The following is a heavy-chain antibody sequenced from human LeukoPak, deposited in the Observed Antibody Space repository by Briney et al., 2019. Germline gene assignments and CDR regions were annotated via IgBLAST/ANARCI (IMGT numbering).Heavy chain of an antibody. CDR1: GSSISSGDYY. J-gene: IGHJ6*03. V-gene: IGHV4-30-4*08. Sequence: SETLSLTCTVSGSSISSGDYYWSWMRQPPGKGLEWIGYIYYSGSTYYNPSLKSRVTISVDTSKNQFSLKLSSVTAADTAVYYCARGRSNYYYMDVWGKGTTVIVSS. CDR2: IYYSGST. CDR3: ARGRSNYYYMDV. D-gene: IGHD1-26*01.